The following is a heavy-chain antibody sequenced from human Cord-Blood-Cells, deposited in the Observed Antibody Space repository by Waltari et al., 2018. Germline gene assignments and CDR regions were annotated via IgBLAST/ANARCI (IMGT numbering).Heavy chain of an antibody. CDR3: ARHNGESGYDDY. D-gene: IGHD5-12*01. CDR2: IYYSGST. V-gene: IGHV4-39*01. J-gene: IGHJ4*02. CDR1: GGSISSSSYY. Sequence: QLQLQESGPGLVKPSETLSLPCTVSGGSISSSSYYWGWIRQPPGKGLEGIGSIYYSGSTYYNPSLKSRVTISVDTSKNQFSLKLSSVTAADTAVYYCARHNGESGYDDYWGQGTLVTVSS.